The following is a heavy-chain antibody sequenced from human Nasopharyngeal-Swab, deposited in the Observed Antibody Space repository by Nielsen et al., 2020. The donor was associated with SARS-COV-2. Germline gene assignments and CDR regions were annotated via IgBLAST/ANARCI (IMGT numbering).Heavy chain of an antibody. V-gene: IGHV4-34*01. CDR3: ARGRRERAPRYYYYGMDV. CDR2: INPSGSP. Sequence: SETLSLTCAVYGGAFSGFYWSWIRQSPGEGLEWIGEINPSGSPDYHPSLKSRVSMSVDTSKNQVFLNLRSVTAADTAVYYCARGRRERAPRYYYYGMDVWGQGTTVTVS. D-gene: IGHD1-1*01. J-gene: IGHJ6*02. CDR1: GGAFSGFY.